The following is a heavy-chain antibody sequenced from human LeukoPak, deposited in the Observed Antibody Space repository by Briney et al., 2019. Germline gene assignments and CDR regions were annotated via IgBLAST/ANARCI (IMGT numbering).Heavy chain of an antibody. J-gene: IGHJ5*02. D-gene: IGHD3-9*01. CDR2: MNPNSGNT. CDR3: ARSSVLRYFDWRGHWFDP. V-gene: IGHV1-8*01. Sequence: ASVKVSCKASGYTFTSYDINWVRQATGQGLEWMGWMNPNSGNTGYAQKFQGRVTMTRNTSISTAYMELSSLRSEDTAVYYCARSSVLRYFDWRGHWFDPWGQGTLVTVSS. CDR1: GYTFTSYD.